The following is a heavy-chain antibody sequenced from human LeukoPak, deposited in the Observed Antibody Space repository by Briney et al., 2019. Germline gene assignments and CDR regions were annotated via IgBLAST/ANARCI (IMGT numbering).Heavy chain of an antibody. CDR3: ARTPTVTTLGWFDP. V-gene: IGHV4-4*07. D-gene: IGHD4-17*01. CDR1: GGSISSYY. Sequence: SETLSLTCTVSGGSISSYYWSWIRQPPGKGLEWIGRIYTSGSTNYNPSLKSRVTMSVDTSKNQFSLKLSSVTAADTAVYYCARTPTVTTLGWFDPWGQGTLVTVSS. J-gene: IGHJ5*02. CDR2: IYTSGST.